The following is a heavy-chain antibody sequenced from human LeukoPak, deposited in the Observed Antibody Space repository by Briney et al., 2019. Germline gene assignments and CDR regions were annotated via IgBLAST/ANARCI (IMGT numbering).Heavy chain of an antibody. D-gene: IGHD1-26*01. V-gene: IGHV3-7*01. CDR1: GFAFSDYW. Sequence: PGGSLRLSCAASGFAFSDYWMSWVRQAPGKGLEWVANIKQDGSEKYYVDSVKGRFTISRDNAKNSLYLQMNSLRAEDTAVYYCASGGGSPWYWGQGTLVTVSS. J-gene: IGHJ4*02. CDR3: ASGGGSPWY. CDR2: IKQDGSEK.